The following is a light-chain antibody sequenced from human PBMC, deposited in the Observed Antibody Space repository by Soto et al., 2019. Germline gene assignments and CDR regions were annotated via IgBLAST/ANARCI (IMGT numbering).Light chain of an antibody. Sequence: DIVMTQSPDSLAVSLGERATTNCKSSQSVLYSSNNKNYLAWYQQKLGQPPKLLIYWASARESGVPDRFSGSGSGTDFTLTISSLQAEDVAVYYCQQYYSTPLTFGQGTKVEIK. CDR2: WAS. CDR3: QQYYSTPLT. V-gene: IGKV4-1*01. CDR1: QSVLYSSNNKNY. J-gene: IGKJ1*01.